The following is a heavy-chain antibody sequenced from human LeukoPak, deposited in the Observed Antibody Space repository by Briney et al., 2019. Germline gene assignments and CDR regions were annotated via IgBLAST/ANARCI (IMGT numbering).Heavy chain of an antibody. CDR3: ARDAIGMLFDY. D-gene: IGHD2-21*01. Sequence: PSETLSLTCTGSGGSISSYYWSWIRQPPGKGLEWIGYIYYSGSTNYNPSLKSRVTISVDTSKNQFSLKLSSVTAADTAVYYCARDAIGMLFDYWGQGTLVTVSS. V-gene: IGHV4-59*01. CDR2: IYYSGST. J-gene: IGHJ4*02. CDR1: GGSISSYY.